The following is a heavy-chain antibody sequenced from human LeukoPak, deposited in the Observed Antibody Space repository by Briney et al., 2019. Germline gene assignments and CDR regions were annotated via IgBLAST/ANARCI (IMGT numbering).Heavy chain of an antibody. Sequence: PGGSLRLSCAAPGFTFSNYAMNWVRQAPGKGLEWVSAISGSSDSTYYVDSVKGRFTISRDNPKNTLYLQMNSLRAEDTAVYYCAKDRSYSYGGIDYWGQGTLVTVSS. D-gene: IGHD5-18*01. CDR3: AKDRSYSYGGIDY. J-gene: IGHJ4*02. V-gene: IGHV3-23*01. CDR2: ISGSSDST. CDR1: GFTFSNYA.